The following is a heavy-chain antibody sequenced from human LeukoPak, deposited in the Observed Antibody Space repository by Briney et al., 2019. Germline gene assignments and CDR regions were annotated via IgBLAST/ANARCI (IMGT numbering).Heavy chain of an antibody. CDR3: ARGLQYYYGSGRLNYGMDI. J-gene: IGHJ6*02. V-gene: IGHV3-13*01. D-gene: IGHD3-10*01. CDR2: IGTAGDT. CDR1: GFTFSSYD. Sequence: GGSLRLSCAASGFTFSSYDMHWVRQATGKGLEWVSAIGTAGDTYYPGSVKGRFTISRENAKNSLYLQMNSLRAGDTAVYYCARGLQYYYGSGRLNYGMDIWGQGTTVTVSS.